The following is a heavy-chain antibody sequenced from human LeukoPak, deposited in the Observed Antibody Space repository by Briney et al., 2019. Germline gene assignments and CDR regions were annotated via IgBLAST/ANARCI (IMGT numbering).Heavy chain of an antibody. J-gene: IGHJ4*02. V-gene: IGHV4-31*03. Sequence: SQTLSLTCTVSGGSISSGGYYWSWIRQHPGKGLEWIGYIYCSGSTYYSPSLKSRVTISVDTSKNQFSLKLSSVTAEDTAVYYCAKAKGSGLKYYFDYWGQGTLVTVSS. CDR1: GGSISSGGYY. CDR3: AKAKGSGLKYYFDY. D-gene: IGHD6-19*01. CDR2: IYCSGST.